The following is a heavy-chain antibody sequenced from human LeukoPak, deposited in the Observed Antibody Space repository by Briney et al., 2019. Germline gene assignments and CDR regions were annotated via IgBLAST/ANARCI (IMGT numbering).Heavy chain of an antibody. Sequence: SVYVSCKASGFTFTNSAMQWVRQARGQRLEWIGWIVVASGNTKYAQKFQERVTITRDMSTSTAYMELSSLSPEDTAVYYCAAAPIEMQQRGFDYWGQGTLVTVSS. D-gene: IGHD5-24*01. CDR1: GFTFTNSA. V-gene: IGHV1-58*02. CDR2: IVVASGNT. CDR3: AAAPIEMQQRGFDY. J-gene: IGHJ4*02.